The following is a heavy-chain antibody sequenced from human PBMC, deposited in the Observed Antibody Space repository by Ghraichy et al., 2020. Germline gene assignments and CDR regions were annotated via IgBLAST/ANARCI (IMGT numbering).Heavy chain of an antibody. CDR3: GKNVRTGVDFDP. CDR2: IKGDGSQT. D-gene: IGHD2-8*01. Sequence: LSLTRVASGFTFDEYSMHWVRHVPGKGLEWVSSIKGDGSQTHYADSVKGRFTISRDNSRNSVFLQMKSLTTDDTGFYYCGKNVRTGVDFDPRGQGTLVTVSS. V-gene: IGHV3-43*01. J-gene: IGHJ5*02. CDR1: GFTFDEYS.